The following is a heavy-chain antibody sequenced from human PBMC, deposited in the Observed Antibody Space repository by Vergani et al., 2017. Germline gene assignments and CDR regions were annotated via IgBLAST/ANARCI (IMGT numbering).Heavy chain of an antibody. Sequence: EVQLLESGGGLVQPGGSLRLSCAASGFTFSSYAMSWVRQAPGKGLEWVSAISGSGGSTYYADSVKGRFTISRDNAKNSLYLQMNSLRAEDTAVYYCARSNIVVVPAAIKGAAIDYWGQGTLVTVSS. CDR2: ISGSGGST. J-gene: IGHJ4*02. V-gene: IGHV3-23*01. D-gene: IGHD2-2*01. CDR1: GFTFSSYA. CDR3: ARSNIVVVPAAIKGAAIDY.